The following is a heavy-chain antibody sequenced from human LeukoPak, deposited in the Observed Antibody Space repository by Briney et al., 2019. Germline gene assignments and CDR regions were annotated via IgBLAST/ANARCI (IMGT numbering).Heavy chain of an antibody. Sequence: SETLSLTCTVSGDSLSSHYWSWIRQPPGKGLEWIGYIYGSGSTHYDPSLRSRVTISEDTSKNQFSLKLTSVTAADAAVYYCARNVGWYSHDSWGQGTLVTVSS. CDR3: ARNVGWYSHDS. J-gene: IGHJ4*02. CDR2: IYGSGST. V-gene: IGHV4-59*08. D-gene: IGHD6-19*01. CDR1: GDSLSSHY.